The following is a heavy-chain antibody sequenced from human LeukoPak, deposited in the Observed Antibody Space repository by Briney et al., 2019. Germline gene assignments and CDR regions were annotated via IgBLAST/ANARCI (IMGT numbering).Heavy chain of an antibody. CDR3: ARDLSFGSLDF. D-gene: IGHD1-26*01. CDR1: GFILSTHG. V-gene: IGHV3-33*01. Sequence: GGSLRLSCAASGFILSTHGMHWVRQAPGKGLEWVAGMWYDGSREDYADSVKGRFTVSRDMSKNTLNLQMNSLRVEDTAMFYCARDLSFGSLDFRGQGTLVTVSS. J-gene: IGHJ4*02. CDR2: MWYDGSRE.